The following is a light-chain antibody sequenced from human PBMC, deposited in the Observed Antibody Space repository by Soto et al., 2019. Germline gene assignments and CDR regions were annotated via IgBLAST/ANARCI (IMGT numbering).Light chain of an antibody. J-gene: IGKJ1*01. CDR3: QQWNSYSWT. Sequence: DIQLTQSPSTLSASVGDRVIITCRASQSPSVWLAWYQQKPGKAPKLVIYKASTLKSGVPSRFSGSGSGTEFTRTISSLQPDDFATFYCQQWNSYSWTFGQGTNVEI. CDR1: QSPSVW. CDR2: KAS. V-gene: IGKV1-5*03.